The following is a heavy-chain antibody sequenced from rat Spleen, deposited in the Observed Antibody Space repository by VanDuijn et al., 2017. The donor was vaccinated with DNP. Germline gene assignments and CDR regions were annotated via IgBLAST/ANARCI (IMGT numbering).Heavy chain of an antibody. CDR1: GYSITSSYR. D-gene: IGHD1-10*01. CDR3: ASSYNNYWDWFAY. J-gene: IGHJ3*01. Sequence: EVHLQESGPGLVKPSQSLSLTCSVTGYSITSSYRWNWIRKFPGNKLEWMGYIYSAGSTNYNPSLKSRVSITRKTSKNQFFLQVNSVTSEDTATYYCASSYNNYWDWFAYWGQGTLVTVSS. CDR2: IYSAGST. V-gene: IGHV3-3*01.